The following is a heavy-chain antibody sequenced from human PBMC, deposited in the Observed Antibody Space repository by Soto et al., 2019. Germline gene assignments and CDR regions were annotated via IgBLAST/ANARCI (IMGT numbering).Heavy chain of an antibody. D-gene: IGHD3-3*01. Sequence: GGSLRLSCAASGFTFSSYAMHWVRQAPGKGLEWVSAITGGGGNTYYADSVKGRFTISRDNSKNTVNLQMNSLRAEDTAVYYCAKLGGDYDFWSAYYWGQGTLVTVSS. CDR3: AKLGGDYDFWSAYY. CDR1: GFTFSSYA. J-gene: IGHJ4*02. CDR2: ITGGGGNT. V-gene: IGHV3-23*01.